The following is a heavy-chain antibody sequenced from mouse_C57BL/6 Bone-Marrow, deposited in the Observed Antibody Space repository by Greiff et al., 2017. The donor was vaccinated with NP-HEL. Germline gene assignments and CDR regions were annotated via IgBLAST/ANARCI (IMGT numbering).Heavy chain of an antibody. CDR3: ARGRDYGSYFDY. V-gene: IGHV1-59*01. CDR1: GYTFTSYW. CDR2: IDPSDSYT. Sequence: QVQLQQPGAELVRPGTSVKLSCKASGYTFTSYWMHWVKQRPGQGLEWIGVIDPSDSYTNYNQKFKGKATLTVDTSSSTAYMQLSSLTSEDSAVYYCARGRDYGSYFDYWGQGTTLTVSS. D-gene: IGHD1-1*01. J-gene: IGHJ2*01.